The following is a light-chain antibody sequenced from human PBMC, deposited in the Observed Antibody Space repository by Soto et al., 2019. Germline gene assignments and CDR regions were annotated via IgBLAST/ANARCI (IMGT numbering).Light chain of an antibody. J-gene: IGKJ5*01. CDR3: QQLHSYPIT. V-gene: IGKV1-9*01. CDR2: AAS. Sequence: DIQLTQSPSFLSASVGDRVTITYRASQGIGSFLVWYQQRPGKAPKLLIYAASTLQSGVPSRFSGSGSGTEFTLTISSLQPEDFATYYCQQLHSYPITFGQGTRLEIK. CDR1: QGIGSF.